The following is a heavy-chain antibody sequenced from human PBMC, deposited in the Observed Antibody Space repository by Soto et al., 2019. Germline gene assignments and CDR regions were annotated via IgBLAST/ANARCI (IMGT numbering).Heavy chain of an antibody. CDR2: IYYSGST. CDR3: ARIGLTTALL. J-gene: IGHJ4*02. V-gene: IGHV4-30-4*01. CDR1: GGSINSGDYY. Sequence: QVQLQESGPGLVKPSQTLSLTCTVSGGSINSGDYYWSWIRQPPGKGLEWIGYIYYSGSTYYNPPLRSRVTIAIDTSKNHIFLNLSSVTAADTSVYYCARIGLTTALLWGQGTLVTVSS. D-gene: IGHD4-17*01.